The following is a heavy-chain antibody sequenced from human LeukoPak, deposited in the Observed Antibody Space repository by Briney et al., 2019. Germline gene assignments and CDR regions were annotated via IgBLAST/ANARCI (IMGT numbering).Heavy chain of an antibody. D-gene: IGHD3-22*01. CDR3: ARVTGYMIEDYFDY. CDR2: INHSGST. Sequence: PSETLSLTCGVYGGSFSNYYWSCIRQSPGKGLEWIGEINHSGSTNYNPSLKSRVTMSVDTSKNQFSLKLSSVTAADTAVYYCARVTGYMIEDYFDYWGQGTLVTVSS. J-gene: IGHJ4*02. CDR1: GGSFSNYY. V-gene: IGHV4-34*01.